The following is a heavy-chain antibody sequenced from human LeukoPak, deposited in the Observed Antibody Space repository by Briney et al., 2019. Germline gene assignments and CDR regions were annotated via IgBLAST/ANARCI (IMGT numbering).Heavy chain of an antibody. V-gene: IGHV4-4*07. Sequence: SETLSLTCTVSGGSISSYYWSWIRQPAGKGLEWIGRIYTSGSTNYSPSLKSRVTMSVDTSKNQFSLKLSSVTAADTAVYYCARGVFYYGSGSYIDYWGRGTLVTVSS. CDR3: ARGVFYYGSGSYIDY. CDR1: GGSISSYY. CDR2: IYTSGST. J-gene: IGHJ4*02. D-gene: IGHD3-10*01.